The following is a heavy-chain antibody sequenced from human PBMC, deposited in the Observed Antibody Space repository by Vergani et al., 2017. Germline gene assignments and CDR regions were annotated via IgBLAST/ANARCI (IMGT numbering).Heavy chain of an antibody. CDR2: IYYSGST. J-gene: IGHJ5*02. Sequence: QLQLQESGPGLVKPSATLSLTCSVSGASIRSSNYYWGWIRQPPGKGLEWIASIYYSGSTYYNPSLKSRVTISVDTSKNQFSLKLSAWTAADTAVYFCARHSTVEWLVKLGWIDPWGQGILVTVSS. D-gene: IGHD6-19*01. V-gene: IGHV4-39*01. CDR3: ARHSTVEWLVKLGWIDP. CDR1: GASIRSSNYY.